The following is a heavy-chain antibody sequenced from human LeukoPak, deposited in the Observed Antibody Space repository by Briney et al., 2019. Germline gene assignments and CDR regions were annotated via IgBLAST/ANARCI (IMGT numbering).Heavy chain of an antibody. CDR2: IYHSGRT. Sequence: SEALSLTCTASGGSISSGSYYWGWIRQPPGKGLEWIGSIYHSGRTFYNPSLKSRVTISVDTSKNQFSLKLSSVTAADTAVYYCARDLSYYMDVWGKGTTVTISS. CDR3: ARDLSYYMDV. J-gene: IGHJ6*03. V-gene: IGHV4-39*07. CDR1: GGSISSGSYY.